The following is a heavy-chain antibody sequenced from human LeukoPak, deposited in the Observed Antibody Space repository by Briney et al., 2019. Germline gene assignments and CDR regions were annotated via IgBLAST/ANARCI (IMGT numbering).Heavy chain of an antibody. J-gene: IGHJ4*02. CDR3: ARGWGGDCYHVH. V-gene: IGHV1-3*01. Sequence: GASAKVSCKASGYTFTSYAMHWVRQAPGQRLEWMGWIYGGNGNTKYSQKFQGRVSITWDTSASTVYMELSSLGSEDTAVYYCARGWGGDCYHVHWGQGTLVTVSS. D-gene: IGHD2-21*02. CDR1: GYTFTSYA. CDR2: IYGGNGNT.